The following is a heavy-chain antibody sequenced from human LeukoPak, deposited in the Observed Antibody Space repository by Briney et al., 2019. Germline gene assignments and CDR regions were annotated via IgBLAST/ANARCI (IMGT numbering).Heavy chain of an antibody. V-gene: IGHV5-51*01. CDR3: ARLDEYSSSSTYYYYYYYMDV. D-gene: IGHD6-6*01. CDR2: IYPGDSDT. Sequence: GESLKISCKGSGYSFTSYWIGWVRQMPGKGLEWMGIIYPGDSDTRYSPSFQGQVTISADKSISTAYLQWSSLKASDTAIYYCARLDEYSSSSTYYYYYYYMDVWGKGTTVTVSS. J-gene: IGHJ6*03. CDR1: GYSFTSYW.